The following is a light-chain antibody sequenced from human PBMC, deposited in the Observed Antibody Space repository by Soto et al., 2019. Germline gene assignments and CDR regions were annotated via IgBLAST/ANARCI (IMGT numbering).Light chain of an antibody. CDR2: GAS. V-gene: IGKV1-33*01. CDR1: QDIRTS. Sequence: DIQMTPSPSSLSASVGGRVSITCQASQDIRTSLSWFQQKPGRAPKLLIYGASNLETGVPSRFRGSGSGTDFTFTISSLQPEDIATYYCQHYHNLPPFTFGPGTKVDIQ. CDR3: QHYHNLPPFT. J-gene: IGKJ3*01.